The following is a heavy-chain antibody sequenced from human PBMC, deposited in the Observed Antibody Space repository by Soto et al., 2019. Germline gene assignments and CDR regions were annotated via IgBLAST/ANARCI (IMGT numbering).Heavy chain of an antibody. CDR1: GGSISSGGYY. CDR2: IYYSGST. Sequence: SETLSLTCTVSGGSISSGGYYWSWIRQHPGKGLEWIGYIYYSGSTYYNPSLKSRVTISVDTSKNQFSLKLSSVTAADTAVYYCAREPTMVRGIDYWGQGTLVTVSS. J-gene: IGHJ4*02. D-gene: IGHD3-10*01. V-gene: IGHV4-31*03. CDR3: AREPTMVRGIDY.